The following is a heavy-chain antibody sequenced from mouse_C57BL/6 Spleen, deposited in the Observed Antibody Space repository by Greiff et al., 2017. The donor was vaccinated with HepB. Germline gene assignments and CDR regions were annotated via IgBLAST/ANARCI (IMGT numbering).Heavy chain of an antibody. CDR2: IWTGGGT. CDR3: ARNSIYYGYDGAAMDY. Sequence: VQVVESGPGLVAPSQSLSITCTVSGFSLTSYAISWVRQPPGKGLEWLGVIWTGGGTNYNSALKSRLSISKDNSKSQVFLKMNSLQTDDTARYYCARNSIYYGYDGAAMDYWGQGTSVTVSS. J-gene: IGHJ4*01. D-gene: IGHD2-2*01. V-gene: IGHV2-9-1*01. CDR1: GFSLTSYA.